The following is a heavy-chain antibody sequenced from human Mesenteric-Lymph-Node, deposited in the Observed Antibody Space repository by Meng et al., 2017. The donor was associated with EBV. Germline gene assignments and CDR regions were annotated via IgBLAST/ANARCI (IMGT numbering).Heavy chain of an antibody. V-gene: IGHV4-39*07. Sequence: LQRQESGPVLVKPSEPLSPTCIVAGGSISSSSYYGGWIRQPPGKGLEWIGSIYYSGSTYYNPSLKSRVTISVDTSKNQFSLKLSSVTAADTAVYYCARDSLAVTTWEYFQHWGQGTLVTVSS. D-gene: IGHD4-17*01. CDR3: ARDSLAVTTWEYFQH. CDR1: GGSISSSSYY. J-gene: IGHJ1*01. CDR2: IYYSGST.